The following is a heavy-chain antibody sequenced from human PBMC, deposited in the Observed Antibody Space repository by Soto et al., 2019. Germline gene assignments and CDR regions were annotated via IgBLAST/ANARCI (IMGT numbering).Heavy chain of an antibody. Sequence: PGGSLRLSCAASGFSFNTYWMSWIRQAPGKGLEWVANINEDANKQNYVDSVRGRFTISRDNAKTSVHLQMNSLRVEDTAVYYCATRAGAPDDWGQGTLVTVSS. CDR1: GFSFNTYW. CDR3: ATRAGAPDD. D-gene: IGHD3-10*01. CDR2: INEDANKQ. J-gene: IGHJ4*02. V-gene: IGHV3-7*01.